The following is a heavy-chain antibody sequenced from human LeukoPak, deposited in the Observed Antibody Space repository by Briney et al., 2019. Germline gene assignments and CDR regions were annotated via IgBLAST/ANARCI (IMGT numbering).Heavy chain of an antibody. V-gene: IGHV3-13*01. CDR1: GFTFSDYD. D-gene: IGHD1-26*01. CDR2: IGTAGDT. J-gene: IGHJ4*02. CDR3: ARDLVVSRSVGASEKIDH. Sequence: GGSLRLSCAASGFTFSDYDMHWVRQATGKGLEWVSAIGTAGDTYYTGSVKGRFTISRDNAKNSLYLQMNSLRAEDTAVYYCARDLVVSRSVGASEKIDHWGQGTLVTVSS.